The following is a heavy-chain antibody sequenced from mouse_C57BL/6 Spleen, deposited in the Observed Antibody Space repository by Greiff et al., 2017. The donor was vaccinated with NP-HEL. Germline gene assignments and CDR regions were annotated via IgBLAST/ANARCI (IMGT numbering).Heavy chain of an antibody. V-gene: IGHV1-52*01. Sequence: QVQLQQPGAELVRPGSSVKLSCKASGYTFTSYWMHWVKQRPIQGLEWIGNIDPSDSETHYNQKFKDKATLTVDKSSSTAYMQLSSLTSEDSAVYYCARSDGKDYFDYWGQGTTLTVSS. D-gene: IGHD2-1*01. J-gene: IGHJ2*01. CDR1: GYTFTSYW. CDR3: ARSDGKDYFDY. CDR2: IDPSDSET.